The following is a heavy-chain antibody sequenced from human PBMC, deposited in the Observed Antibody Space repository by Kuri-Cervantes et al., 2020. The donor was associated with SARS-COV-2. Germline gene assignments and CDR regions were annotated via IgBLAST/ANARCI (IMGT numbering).Heavy chain of an antibody. CDR1: GGTFSNHA. CDR3: AREWTDPTEMTTPTHFDY. CDR2: ILPILDAA. J-gene: IGHJ4*02. Sequence: SVKVSCKSSGGTFSNHAISWVRQAPGQGLEWMGGILPILDAANYAQKFQGRVTITADESTSTAYMELSSLRSEDTAVYYCAREWTDPTEMTTPTHFDYWSQGTLVTVSS. D-gene: IGHD5-24*01. V-gene: IGHV1-69*13.